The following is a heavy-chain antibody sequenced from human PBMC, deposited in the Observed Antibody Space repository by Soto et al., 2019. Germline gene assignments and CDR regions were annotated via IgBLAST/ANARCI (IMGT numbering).Heavy chain of an antibody. CDR2: IKQDGSEK. CDR1: GFTFSHYW. J-gene: IGHJ4*02. Sequence: GGSLRLSCAASGFTFSHYWMSWVRQAPGKGLEWVANIKQDGSEKYYVDSVKGRFTISRDNAKNSLYLQLNSLRAEDTAVYYCAREELWGQGTLVTVSS. D-gene: IGHD1-1*01. V-gene: IGHV3-7*01. CDR3: AREEL.